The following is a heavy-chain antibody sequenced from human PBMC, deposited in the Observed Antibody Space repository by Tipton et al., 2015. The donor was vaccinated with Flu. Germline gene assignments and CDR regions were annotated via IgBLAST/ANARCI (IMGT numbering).Heavy chain of an antibody. CDR3: ATRYEGFGEFDFDY. Sequence: QVQLVQSGAEVEKPGASVKVSCKASGYTFTSYGISWVRQAPGQGLEWMGWISAYNGNTNYAQKLQGRVTMTTDTSTSTAYMELRSLRSDATAVYYCATRYEGFGEFDFDYWGQGTLVPVSS. CDR2: ISAYNGNT. J-gene: IGHJ4*02. CDR1: GYTFTSYG. D-gene: IGHD3-10*01. V-gene: IGHV1-18*01.